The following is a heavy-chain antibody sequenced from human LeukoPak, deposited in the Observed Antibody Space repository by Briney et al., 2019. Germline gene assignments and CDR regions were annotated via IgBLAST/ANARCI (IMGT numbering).Heavy chain of an antibody. CDR1: GFTVSSNY. V-gene: IGHV3-66*01. Sequence: PGGSLRLSCAASGFTVSSNYMSWVRQAPGKGLEWGSVIYSGGSTYYADSVKGRFTISKDNSKNPLYLQMNSLRAEDTAVYYCARDPRGYSGYDSGPYFDYWGQGTLVTVSS. CDR3: ARDPRGYSGYDSGPYFDY. CDR2: IYSGGST. D-gene: IGHD5-12*01. J-gene: IGHJ4*02.